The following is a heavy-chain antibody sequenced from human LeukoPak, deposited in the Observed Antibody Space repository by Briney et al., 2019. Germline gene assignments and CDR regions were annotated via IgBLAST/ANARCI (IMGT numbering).Heavy chain of an antibody. D-gene: IGHD3-10*01. V-gene: IGHV1-69*13. CDR3: AREKSAIRSITMVRGVIGGMDV. CDR1: GGTFSSYA. CDR2: IIPIFGTA. Sequence: ASVKVSCKASGGTFSSYAISWVRQAPGQGLEWMGGIIPIFGTANYAQKSQGRVTITADESTSTAYMGLSSLRSEDTAVYYCAREKSAIRSITMVRGVIGGMDVWGQGTTVTVSS. J-gene: IGHJ6*02.